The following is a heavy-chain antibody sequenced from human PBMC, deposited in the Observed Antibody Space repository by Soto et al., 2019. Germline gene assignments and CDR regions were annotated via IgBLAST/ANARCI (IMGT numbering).Heavy chain of an antibody. Sequence: SETLSLTCTVSGGSISSGGYYWTWIRQHPGKGLEWIGYNYYSGITYYNPSLKSRVTISLDTSKNQFSLKLSSVTAADTAVYYCARGSSIAGLYYGMDVWGQGTSVPVSS. J-gene: IGHJ6*02. CDR1: GGSISSGGYY. D-gene: IGHD6-6*01. CDR3: ARGSSIAGLYYGMDV. CDR2: NYYSGIT. V-gene: IGHV4-31*03.